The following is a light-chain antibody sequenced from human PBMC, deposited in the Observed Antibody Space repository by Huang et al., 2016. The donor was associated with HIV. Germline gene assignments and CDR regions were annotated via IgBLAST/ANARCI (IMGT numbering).Light chain of an antibody. CDR2: QAL. CDR1: QSISDS. Sequence: DIQMTQSPSTLSASVGDRVTITCRASQSISDSLAWYQQKPGAAPKVLIYQALTLETGVPLRFSGSGFGTEFTLTISSLQPDDFATYYCQQYYTYSALTFGGGTKVENK. CDR3: QQYYTYSALT. J-gene: IGKJ4*01. V-gene: IGKV1-5*03.